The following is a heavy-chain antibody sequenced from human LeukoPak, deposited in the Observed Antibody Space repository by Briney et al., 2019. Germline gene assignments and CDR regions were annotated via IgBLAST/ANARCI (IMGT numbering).Heavy chain of an antibody. CDR1: GGSISSYY. J-gene: IGHJ1*01. CDR3: ARHSNRGYSYGPEEYFQH. CDR2: IYYSGST. V-gene: IGHV4-59*08. D-gene: IGHD5-18*01. Sequence: SETLSLTCTVSGGSISSYYWSWIRQPPGKGLEWIGYIYYSGSTNYNPSLKSRVTISVDTSKNQFSLKLSSVTAADTAVYYCARHSNRGYSYGPEEYFQHWGQGTPVTVSS.